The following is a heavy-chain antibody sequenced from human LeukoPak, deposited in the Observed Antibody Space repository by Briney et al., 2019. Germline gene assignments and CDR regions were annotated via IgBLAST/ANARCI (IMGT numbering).Heavy chain of an antibody. CDR3: ARVPAHYDFWSGYYFDY. D-gene: IGHD3-3*01. V-gene: IGHV1-18*01. CDR2: ISAYNGNT. J-gene: IGHJ4*02. CDR1: GYTFTSYG. Sequence: ASVKVSCKASGYTFTSYGISWMRQAPGQGLEWMGWISAYNGNTNYAQKLQGRVTMTTDTSTSTVYMELRSLRSDDTAVYYCARVPAHYDFWSGYYFDYWGQGTLVIVSS.